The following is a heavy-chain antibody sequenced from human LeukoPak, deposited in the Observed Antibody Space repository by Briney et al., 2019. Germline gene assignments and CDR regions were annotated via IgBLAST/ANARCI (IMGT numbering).Heavy chain of an antibody. Sequence: PSETLSLTCTVSGGPISSSSYYWGWIRQPPGKGLEWIGSIYYSGSTYYNPSLKSRVTISVDTSKNQFSLKLSSVTAADTAVYYCARGDYYDSSVDYWGQGTLVTVSS. CDR1: GGPISSSSYY. CDR2: IYYSGST. V-gene: IGHV4-39*01. D-gene: IGHD3-22*01. CDR3: ARGDYYDSSVDY. J-gene: IGHJ4*02.